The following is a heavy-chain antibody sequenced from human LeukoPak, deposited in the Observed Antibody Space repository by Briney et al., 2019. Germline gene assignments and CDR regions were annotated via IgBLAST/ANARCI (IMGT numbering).Heavy chain of an antibody. CDR3: AKMPYTMIDSRFDY. V-gene: IGHV3-23*01. CDR1: GFPFSSYG. Sequence: GSLELSCAASGFPFSSYGMSWVRPAPGKGLEWVSAISGSGGSTYYADSVKGRFTISRDNSKNTLYLQMNSLRAEDTAVYYCAKMPYTMIDSRFDYWGQGTLVTVSS. CDR2: ISGSGGST. J-gene: IGHJ4*02. D-gene: IGHD3-22*01.